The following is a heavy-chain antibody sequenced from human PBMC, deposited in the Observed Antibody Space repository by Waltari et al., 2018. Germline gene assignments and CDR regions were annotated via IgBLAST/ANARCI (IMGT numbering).Heavy chain of an antibody. V-gene: IGHV4-34*01. Sequence: QVQLQQWGAGLLKPSETLSLTCAVYGGSFSGYYWSGIRQPPGKGLEWIGEINHSGSTNYNPSLKSRVTISVDTSKNQFSLKLSSVTAADTAVYYCARLWGGCCDAFDIWGQGTMVTVSS. CDR1: GGSFSGYY. CDR2: INHSGST. J-gene: IGHJ3*02. CDR3: ARLWGGCCDAFDI. D-gene: IGHD3-10*01.